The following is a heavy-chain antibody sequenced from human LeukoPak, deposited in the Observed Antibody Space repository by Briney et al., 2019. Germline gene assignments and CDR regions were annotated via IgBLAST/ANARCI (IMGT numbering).Heavy chain of an antibody. J-gene: IGHJ4*02. V-gene: IGHV3-30*02. CDR1: GFTFSSYG. CDR3: AKDYESQHIVVVIAPDY. Sequence: GGSLRLSCAASGFTFSSYGMHWVRQAPGKGLEWVAFIRYDGSNKYYADSVKGRFTISRDNSKNTLYLQMNSLRAEDTAVYYCAKDYESQHIVVVIAPDYWGQGTLVTVSS. D-gene: IGHD2-21*01. CDR2: IRYDGSNK.